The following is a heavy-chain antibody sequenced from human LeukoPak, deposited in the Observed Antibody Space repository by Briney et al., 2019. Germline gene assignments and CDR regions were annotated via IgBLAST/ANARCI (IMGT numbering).Heavy chain of an antibody. D-gene: IGHD2-21*01. V-gene: IGHV1-2*02. J-gene: IGHJ5*02. CDR1: GYTFTSYG. Sequence: ASVKVSCKASGYTFTSYGISWVRQAPGQGLEWMGWINPNSGGTNFAQKFQGRVTMTRDTSISTAYMELSRLRSDDTAVYYCAREYYGRALDPWGQGTLVTVSS. CDR2: INPNSGGT. CDR3: AREYYGRALDP.